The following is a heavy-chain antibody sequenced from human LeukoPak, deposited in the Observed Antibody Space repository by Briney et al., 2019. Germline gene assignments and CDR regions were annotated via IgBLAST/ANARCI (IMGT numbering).Heavy chain of an antibody. V-gene: IGHV4-39*07. Sequence: SETLSLTCTVSGGSISSSSYYWGWIRQPPGKGLEWIGSIYYSGSTYYNPSLKSRVTISVDTSKNQFSLKLSSVTAADTAVYYCARISYKKGAYGADDYWGQGTLVTVSS. J-gene: IGHJ4*02. CDR3: ARISYKKGAYGADDY. CDR2: IYYSGST. CDR1: GGSISSSSYY. D-gene: IGHD1-26*01.